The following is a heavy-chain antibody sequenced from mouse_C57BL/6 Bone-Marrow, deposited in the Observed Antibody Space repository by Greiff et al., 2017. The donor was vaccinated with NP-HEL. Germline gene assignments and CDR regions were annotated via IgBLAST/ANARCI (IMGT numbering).Heavy chain of an antibody. D-gene: IGHD1-1*01. CDR2: ISDGGSYT. Sequence: DVMLVESGGGLVKPGGSLKLSCAASGFTFSSYAMSWVRQTPEKRLEWVATISDGGSYTYYPDNVKGRFTISRDNAKNNLYLQMSHLKSEDTAMYYCANSYYYGSSSYWYFDVWGTGTTVTVSS. V-gene: IGHV5-4*03. CDR1: GFTFSSYA. CDR3: ANSYYYGSSSYWYFDV. J-gene: IGHJ1*03.